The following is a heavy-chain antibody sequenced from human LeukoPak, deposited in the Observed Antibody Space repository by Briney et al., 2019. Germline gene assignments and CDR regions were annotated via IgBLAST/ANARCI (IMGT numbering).Heavy chain of an antibody. J-gene: IGHJ3*02. Sequence: GGSLRLSCAASGFTFSDYYMSWIRQAPGKGLEWDSYISSSGSTIYYADSVKGRFTISRDNAKNSLYLQMNSLRAEDTAVYYCARVSLGKWELLYAFDIWGQGTMVTVSS. CDR2: ISSSGSTI. CDR3: ARVSLGKWELLYAFDI. V-gene: IGHV3-11*04. CDR1: GFTFSDYY. D-gene: IGHD1-26*01.